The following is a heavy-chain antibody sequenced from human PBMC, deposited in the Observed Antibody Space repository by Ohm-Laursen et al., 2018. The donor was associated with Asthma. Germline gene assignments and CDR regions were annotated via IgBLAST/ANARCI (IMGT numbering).Heavy chain of an antibody. J-gene: IGHJ6*02. Sequence: SVKVSCNASGGTFSSYAISWVRQAPGQGLEWMGGIIPIFGTANYAQKFQGRVTMTRNTSISTAYMELSSLRSEDTAVYYCARAGVAGYYYYYGMDVWGQGTTVTVSS. V-gene: IGHV1-69*05. CDR1: GGTFSSYA. CDR3: ARAGVAGYYYYYGMDV. D-gene: IGHD6-19*01. CDR2: IIPIFGTA.